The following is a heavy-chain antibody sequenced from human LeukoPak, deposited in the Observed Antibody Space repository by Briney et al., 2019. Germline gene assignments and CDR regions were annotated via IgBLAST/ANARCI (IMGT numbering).Heavy chain of an antibody. CDR1: GGSFSPYY. V-gene: IGHV4-34*01. D-gene: IGHD5-24*01. CDR2: IDHRGDT. Sequence: KPSETLSLTCAVYGGSFSPYYWSWIRQSPRKRLEWIAEIDHRGDTNYNPSVKSRVTISIDTSKNQFSLKVRSLSAADTAVYYCARGATISETGYFDFWGQGTLVTVSS. CDR3: ARGATISETGYFDF. J-gene: IGHJ4*03.